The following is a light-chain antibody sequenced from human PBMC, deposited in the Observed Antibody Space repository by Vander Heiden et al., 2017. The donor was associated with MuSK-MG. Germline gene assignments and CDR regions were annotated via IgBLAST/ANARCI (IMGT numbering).Light chain of an antibody. CDR3: QQDDNYPLT. CDR1: QAIRNE. Sequence: AIQMPQSPSYLSASVGDRVTITCRASQAIRNELAWYQQEPGRAPKLLIYAASRLESGVPSRFSGSGSGTDFTLTISSLQPEDSATYYCQQDDNYPLTFGRGTKVEIK. V-gene: IGKV1-6*01. J-gene: IGKJ4*01. CDR2: AAS.